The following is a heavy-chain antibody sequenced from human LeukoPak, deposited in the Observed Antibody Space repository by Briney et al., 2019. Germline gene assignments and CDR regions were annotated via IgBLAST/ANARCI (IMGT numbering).Heavy chain of an antibody. Sequence: QTGGSLRLSCAVSGFTFSSYEMNWVRQAPGKGLKWVSYISSSGSTIYYADSVKGRFTISRDNAKNSLYLQMNSLRAEDTAVYYCARVTRGYSYGVDYWGQGTLVTVSS. J-gene: IGHJ4*02. V-gene: IGHV3-48*03. CDR1: GFTFSSYE. CDR2: ISSSGSTI. CDR3: ARVTRGYSYGVDY. D-gene: IGHD5-18*01.